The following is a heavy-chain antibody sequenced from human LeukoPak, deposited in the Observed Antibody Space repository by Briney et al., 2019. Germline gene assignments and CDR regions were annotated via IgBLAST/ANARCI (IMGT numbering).Heavy chain of an antibody. CDR2: TYYRSKWYN. V-gene: IGHV6-1*01. CDR1: GVSVSSNSAA. J-gene: IGHJ4*02. D-gene: IGHD5-12*01. Sequence: SQTPSLTCAISGVSVSSNSAAWNWIRQSPSRGLEWLGRTYYRSKWYNNYAVSVKSRITINPDTSKNQFSLQLNSVTPEDTAVYYCARDPEWLRFSYFDYWGQGTLVTVSS. CDR3: ARDPEWLRFSYFDY.